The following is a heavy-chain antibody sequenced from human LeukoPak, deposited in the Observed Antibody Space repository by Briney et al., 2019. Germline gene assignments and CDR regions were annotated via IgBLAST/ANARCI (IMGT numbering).Heavy chain of an antibody. CDR2: ITSSDSTT. J-gene: IGHJ4*02. CDR1: GFTFSSYE. D-gene: IGHD3-9*01. V-gene: IGHV3-48*03. CDR3: ARALTGYYL. Sequence: PGGSLRLSCVASGFTFSSYEMNWVRQAPGKGLEWLSYITSSDSTTHYADSVKGRFTISRDDAQNSLYLQMNSLRAEDTAVYYCARALTGYYLWGQGTLVTASS.